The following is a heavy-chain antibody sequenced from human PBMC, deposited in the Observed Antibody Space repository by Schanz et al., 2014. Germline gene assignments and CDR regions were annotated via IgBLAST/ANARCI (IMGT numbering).Heavy chain of an antibody. Sequence: EVQLVESGGGLVKPGGSLRLSCAASGFTFSSYGMNWVRQAPGKGLEWVSYISSSSSYIYYADSMKGRFTISRDNAKTSLYLQMNSLRAEDSAVYYCARGARQYSGSYSPSDYWGQGTLVTVSS. J-gene: IGHJ4*02. D-gene: IGHD1-26*01. CDR2: ISSSSSYI. V-gene: IGHV3-21*01. CDR3: ARGARQYSGSYSPSDY. CDR1: GFTFSSYG.